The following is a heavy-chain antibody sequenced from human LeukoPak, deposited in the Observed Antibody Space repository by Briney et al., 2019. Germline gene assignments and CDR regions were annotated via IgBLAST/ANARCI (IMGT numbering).Heavy chain of an antibody. CDR3: ARRGNYYDSSGYPFDY. D-gene: IGHD3-22*01. J-gene: IGHJ4*02. CDR1: GGSISSYY. CDR2: IYHSGST. V-gene: IGHV4-59*06. Sequence: KPSETLSLTCTVSGGSISSYYWSWIRQPAGKGLEWIGYIYHSGSTYYNPSLKSRVTISVDRSKNQFSLKLSSVTAADTAVYYCARRGNYYDSSGYPFDYWGQGTLVTVSS.